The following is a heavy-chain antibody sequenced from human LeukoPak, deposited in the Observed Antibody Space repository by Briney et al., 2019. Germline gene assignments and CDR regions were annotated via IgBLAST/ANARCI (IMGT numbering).Heavy chain of an antibody. Sequence: GGSLRLSCAASGFTFSSYSMNWVRQAPGKGPEWVSSISSSSSYIYYADSVKGRFTISRDNAKNSLYLQMNSLRAEDTAVYYCARDGHGGKDYWGQGTLVTVSS. J-gene: IGHJ4*02. D-gene: IGHD4-23*01. CDR1: GFTFSSYS. CDR2: ISSSSSYI. V-gene: IGHV3-21*01. CDR3: ARDGHGGKDY.